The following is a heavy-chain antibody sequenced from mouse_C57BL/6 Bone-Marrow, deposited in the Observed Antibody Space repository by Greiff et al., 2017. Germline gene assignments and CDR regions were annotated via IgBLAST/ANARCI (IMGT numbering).Heavy chain of an antibody. CDR1: GFTFSSSG. CDR3: ARSTIYYYAMDY. Sequence: EVKVVESVGDLVKPGGSLKLSCAASGFTFSSSGMSWVRQTPDKRLEWVATISSGGSYTYYPDSVQGRFTISRDNAKNTLYLQMSSLQSEDTALYYCARSTIYYYAMDYWGQGTSVTVSS. J-gene: IGHJ4*01. CDR2: ISSGGSYT. D-gene: IGHD2-1*01. V-gene: IGHV5-6*01.